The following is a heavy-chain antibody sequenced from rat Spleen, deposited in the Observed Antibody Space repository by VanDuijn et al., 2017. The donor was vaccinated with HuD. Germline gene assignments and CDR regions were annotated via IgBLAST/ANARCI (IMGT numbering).Heavy chain of an antibody. D-gene: IGHD1-1*01. V-gene: IGHV2-45*01. CDR2: MWRGGSK. J-gene: IGHJ1*01. CDR3: AREGTVSRYFDF. Sequence: QVQLKESGPGLVQPSETLSLTCTVSGFSLTSYNVHWVRQPPGKGLEWMGIMWRGGSKDYNSALKSRLSISRDTSKNQVFLKMKNLQSEDTTTYYCAREGTVSRYFDFWGPVTMVTVSA. CDR1: GFSLTSYN.